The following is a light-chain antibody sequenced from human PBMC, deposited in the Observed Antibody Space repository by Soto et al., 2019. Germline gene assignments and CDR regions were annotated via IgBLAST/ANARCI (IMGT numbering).Light chain of an antibody. Sequence: EIVLTQSPGTLSLSPGERATLSCRASQSVTSNYLAWYQQKPGQPPRLLISEASSRATGIPDRFSGSGSGTDFTLTISSLEREDFAVYYCQHYGRSPPSWTFGQGTKVEIK. CDR1: QSVTSNY. V-gene: IGKV3-20*01. CDR3: QHYGRSPPSWT. J-gene: IGKJ1*01. CDR2: EAS.